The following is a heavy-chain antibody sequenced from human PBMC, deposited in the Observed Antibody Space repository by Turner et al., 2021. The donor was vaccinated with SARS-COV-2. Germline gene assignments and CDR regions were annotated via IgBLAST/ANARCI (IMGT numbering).Heavy chain of an antibody. D-gene: IGHD3-3*01. CDR3: ACGYYSRGDY. CDR2: IYYSGST. CDR1: GGSISSTSYY. J-gene: IGHJ4*02. V-gene: IGHV4-39*01. Sequence: QLQLQASGPGLVKPSETLSLTCTVSGGSISSTSYYWGWIRQPPGKGLEWIGSIYYSGSTYYNPSLKSRVTISADTTKNQFSLKLSSVTAADTAVYYCACGYYSRGDYWGQGTLVTVSS.